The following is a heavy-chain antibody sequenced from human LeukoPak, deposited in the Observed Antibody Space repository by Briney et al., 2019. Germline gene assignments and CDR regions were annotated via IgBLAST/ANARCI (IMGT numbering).Heavy chain of an antibody. D-gene: IGHD4-11*01. V-gene: IGHV3-74*01. CDR3: ARDPGQYSNYIYY. J-gene: IGHJ4*02. CDR2: INTDGSTT. CDR1: GFTFSSSW. Sequence: PGGSLRLSFAASGFTFSSSWMHWVRQAPGKGLVWVSRINTDGSTTSYADSVKGRFTISRDNAKNTLYLQMNNLRAEDTAVYFCARDPGQYSNYIYYWGQGSLVTVSS.